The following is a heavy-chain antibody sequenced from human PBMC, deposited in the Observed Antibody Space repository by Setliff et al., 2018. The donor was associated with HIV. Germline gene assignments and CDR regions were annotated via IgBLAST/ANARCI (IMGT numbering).Heavy chain of an antibody. CDR3: ARDRYCSSTSCYDNWFDP. J-gene: IGHJ5*02. CDR1: GGSISSGSYY. Sequence: SETLSLTCTVSGGSISSGSYYWSWIRQPPGKGLEWIGRIYTSGSTNYNPSLKSRVTISVDTSKNQFSLKLSSVTAADTAVYYCARDRYCSSTSCYDNWFDPWGQGTLVTVSS. D-gene: IGHD2-2*01. V-gene: IGHV4-61*02. CDR2: IYTSGST.